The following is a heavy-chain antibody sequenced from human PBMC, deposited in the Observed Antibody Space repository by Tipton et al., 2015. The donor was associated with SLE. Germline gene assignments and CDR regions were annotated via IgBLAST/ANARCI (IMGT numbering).Heavy chain of an antibody. Sequence: QLVHSGAEVKKPGASVRVSCKASGYTFTSYDMYWVRQAPGQGLEWMGIINPSYDTTRYAQKFQGRVTMTRDTSTSTVYMELSSLEYEDTAVYYCAREEATGTSWNGPSGQGTLVTVSS. V-gene: IGHV1-46*01. CDR2: INPSYDTT. CDR1: GYTFTSYD. J-gene: IGHJ5*02. CDR3: AREEATGTSWNGP. D-gene: IGHD1-1*01.